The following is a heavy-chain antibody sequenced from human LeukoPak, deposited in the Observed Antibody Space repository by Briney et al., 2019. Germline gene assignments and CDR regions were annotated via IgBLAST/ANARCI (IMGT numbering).Heavy chain of an antibody. V-gene: IGHV3-23*01. Sequence: GGSLRLSCAASGFTFSNYAMNWVRQAPGKGLEWVSSLSDSGSSTYYAESVKGRFTIYRDNSKNMLYLQMNSLRADDTAVYYCAKTLWGLTLLSSDHWGQGSLVTVSS. CDR3: AKTLWGLTLLSSDH. D-gene: IGHD2-21*01. CDR1: GFTFSNYA. CDR2: LSDSGSST. J-gene: IGHJ4*02.